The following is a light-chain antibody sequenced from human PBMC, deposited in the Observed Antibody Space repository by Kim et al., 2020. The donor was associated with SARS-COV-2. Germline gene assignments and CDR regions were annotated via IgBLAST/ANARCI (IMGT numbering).Light chain of an antibody. CDR1: RSVSK. J-gene: IGKJ1*01. V-gene: IGKV3-15*01. CDR3: QQYNIWRT. CDR2: GAS. Sequence: LSVSPGESATLSCRASRSVSKLAWYQQRPGQAPRLLIYGASTRATGIPARFSGSGSGTEFTLTISSLQSEDFAVYYCQQYNIWRTFGQGTKVDIK.